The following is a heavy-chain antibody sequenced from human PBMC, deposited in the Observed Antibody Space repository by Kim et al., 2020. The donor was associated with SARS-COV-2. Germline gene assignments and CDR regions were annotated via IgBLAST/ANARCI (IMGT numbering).Heavy chain of an antibody. D-gene: IGHD1-7*01. CDR3: ARQGITGTTPVWFYYYYGMDV. V-gene: IGHV5-10-1*01. Sequence: GESLKISCKGSGYSFTSYWISWVRQMPGKGLEWMGRIDPSDSYTNYSPSFQGHVTISADKSISTAYLQWSSLKASDTAMYYCARQGITGTTPVWFYYYYGMDVWGQGTTVTVSS. CDR2: IDPSDSYT. J-gene: IGHJ6*02. CDR1: GYSFTSYW.